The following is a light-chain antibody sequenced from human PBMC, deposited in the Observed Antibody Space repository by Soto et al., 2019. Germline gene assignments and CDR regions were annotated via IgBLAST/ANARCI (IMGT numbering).Light chain of an antibody. J-gene: IGKJ5*01. CDR2: AAS. CDR3: QQRSNWPPIT. Sequence: DIQMTQSPSSLSASVGDRVTITCRASQSISSYLNWYQQKPGKAPKLLXYAASTLQSGVPSRFSGSGSGTDFTLTISSLETEDYAVYYCQQRSNWPPITFGQGTRLEIK. CDR1: QSISSY. V-gene: IGKV1-39*01.